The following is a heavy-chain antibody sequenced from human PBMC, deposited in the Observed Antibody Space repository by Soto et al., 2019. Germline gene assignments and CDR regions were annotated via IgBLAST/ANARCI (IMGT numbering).Heavy chain of an antibody. V-gene: IGHV1-3*01. Sequence: ASVKVSCKASGYTFTSYAMHWVRQAPGQRLERMGWINAGNGNTKYSQKFQGRVTITRDTSASTAYMELSSLRSEDTAVYYCARDLVRITIFGVVTDNWFDPWGQGTLVTVSS. CDR3: ARDLVRITIFGVVTDNWFDP. J-gene: IGHJ5*02. CDR1: GYTFTSYA. CDR2: INAGNGNT. D-gene: IGHD3-3*01.